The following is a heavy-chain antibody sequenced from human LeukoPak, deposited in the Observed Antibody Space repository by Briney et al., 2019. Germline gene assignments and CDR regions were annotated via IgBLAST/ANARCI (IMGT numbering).Heavy chain of an antibody. CDR2: IYPVDSDT. V-gene: IGHV5-51*01. CDR3: ARPTGAFDI. J-gene: IGHJ3*02. CDR1: GYSFSSYW. Sequence: HGESLKISCKGSGYSFSSYWIGWVRQMPGKGLEWMGIIYPVDSDTKYSPSFEGQVTISADKSISTAYLQWSSLEASDTAMYYCARPTGAFDIWGQGTMVTVSS.